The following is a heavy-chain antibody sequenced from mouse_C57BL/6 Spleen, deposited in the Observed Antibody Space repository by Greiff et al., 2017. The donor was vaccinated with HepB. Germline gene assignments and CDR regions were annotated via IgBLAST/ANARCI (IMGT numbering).Heavy chain of an antibody. D-gene: IGHD1-1*01. V-gene: IGHV1-39*01. CDR3: ARGDYGSSRGYFDV. CDR2: INPNYGTT. Sequence: VQLQQSGPELVKPVASVKISCKASGYSFTDYNMNWVKQSNGKSLEWIGVINPNYGTTSYNQKFKGKATLTVDQSSSTAYMQLNSLTSEDSAVYYCARGDYGSSRGYFDVWGTGTTVTVSS. J-gene: IGHJ1*03. CDR1: GYSFTDYN.